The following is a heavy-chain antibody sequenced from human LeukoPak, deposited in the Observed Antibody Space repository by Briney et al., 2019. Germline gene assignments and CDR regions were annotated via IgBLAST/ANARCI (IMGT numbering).Heavy chain of an antibody. Sequence: SVKVSCKASGGTFSSYAISWVRQAPGQGLEWMGGIIPIFGTANYAQKFQGRVTITADESTSTAYMELSSLRSEDTAVYYCARTYNWNLNYYYMDVWGKGTTVTVSS. J-gene: IGHJ6*03. D-gene: IGHD1-7*01. CDR2: IIPIFGTA. CDR3: ARTYNWNLNYYYMDV. V-gene: IGHV1-69*13. CDR1: GGTFSSYA.